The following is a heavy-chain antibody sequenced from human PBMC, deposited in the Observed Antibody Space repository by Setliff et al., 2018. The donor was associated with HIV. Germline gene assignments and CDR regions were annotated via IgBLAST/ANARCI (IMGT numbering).Heavy chain of an antibody. D-gene: IGHD5-12*01. CDR3: ARHGPMRDGYNHGAFDY. CDR2: ILPADSDT. J-gene: IGHJ4*02. Sequence: GESLKISCKASGYSFTTSWIGWVRQMPGKGLEWMGIILPADSDTTYSPSFQGQVTISADKSISTAYLQWSRLKASDTAMYYCARHGPMRDGYNHGAFDYWGQGTPVTVSS. CDR1: GYSFTTSW. V-gene: IGHV5-51*01.